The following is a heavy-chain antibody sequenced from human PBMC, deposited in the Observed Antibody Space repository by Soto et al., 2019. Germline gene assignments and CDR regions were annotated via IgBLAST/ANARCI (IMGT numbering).Heavy chain of an antibody. CDR3: AKGLLARDY. J-gene: IGHJ4*02. CDR1: GSTFAGIA. D-gene: IGHD3-3*02. CDR2: INGSGGRT. V-gene: IGHV3-23*01. Sequence: EVQLLESGGGLVQPGGSLRLSCAASGSTFAGIAMSWVRQAPGKGLEWVSGINGSGGRTYYADSVKGRFTISRDNSKNTLYLQMNSLRAEDTALYYCAKGLLARDYWGQGTLDSVSS.